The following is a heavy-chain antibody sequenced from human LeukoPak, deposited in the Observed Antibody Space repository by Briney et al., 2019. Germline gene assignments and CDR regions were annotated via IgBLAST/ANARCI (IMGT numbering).Heavy chain of an antibody. CDR2: IIPIFGTA. CDR1: GGTFSSYA. J-gene: IGHJ3*02. D-gene: IGHD1-26*01. V-gene: IGHV1-69*05. CDR3: ARDRPYSGSYHAFDI. Sequence: SVKVSRKASGGTFSSYAISWVRQAPGQGLEWMGGIIPIFGTANYAQKFQGRVTITTDESTSTAYMELSSLRSEDTAVYYCARDRPYSGSYHAFDIWGQGTMVTVSS.